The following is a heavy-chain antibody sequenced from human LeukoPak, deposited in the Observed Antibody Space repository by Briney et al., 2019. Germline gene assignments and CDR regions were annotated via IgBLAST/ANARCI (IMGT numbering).Heavy chain of an antibody. CDR1: GGSFSGYY. D-gene: IGHD2-21*01. V-gene: IGHV4-34*01. J-gene: IGHJ3*02. CDR3: ARVAYCGGDCYSPDDAFDI. CDR2: INHSGST. Sequence: SETLSLTCAVYGGSFSGYYWSWIRQPPGKGLEWIGEINHSGSTNYNPSLKSRVTMSVDTSKNQFSLKLSSVTAADTAVYYCARVAYCGGDCYSPDDAFDIWGQGTMVTVSS.